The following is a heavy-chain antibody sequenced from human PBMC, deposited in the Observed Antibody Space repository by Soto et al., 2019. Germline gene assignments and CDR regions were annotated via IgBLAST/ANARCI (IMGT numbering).Heavy chain of an antibody. CDR3: TYGSGSYAPSYYYYGMEV. D-gene: IGHD3-10*01. CDR1: GGTFSSYA. V-gene: IGHV1-69*12. Sequence: QVQLVQSGAEVKKPGSSVKVSCKASGGTFSSYAISWVRQAPGQGLEWMGGIIPIFGTANYAQKFQGRVTITADESTSTAYMELSSLRSEDTDVYYCTYGSGSYAPSYYYYGMEVWGQGTTVTVSS. CDR2: IIPIFGTA. J-gene: IGHJ6*02.